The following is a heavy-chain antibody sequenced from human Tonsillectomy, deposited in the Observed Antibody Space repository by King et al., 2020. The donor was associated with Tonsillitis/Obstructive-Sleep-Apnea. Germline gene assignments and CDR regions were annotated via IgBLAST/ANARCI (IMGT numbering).Heavy chain of an antibody. V-gene: IGHV5-51*01. D-gene: IGHD2-15*01. Sequence: VQLVESGPEVKKPGEPLKISCKDSGNSFTRYWIVWVRQMPGKGLEWMGSVFPADSDTRYSPSFQGQVTIPADRSISPAYLHWSSLKASDSAIYYCARPDCSGGSCNMDVWGKGTTVTVSS. CDR2: VFPADSDT. J-gene: IGHJ6*03. CDR1: GNSFTRYW. CDR3: ARPDCSGGSCNMDV.